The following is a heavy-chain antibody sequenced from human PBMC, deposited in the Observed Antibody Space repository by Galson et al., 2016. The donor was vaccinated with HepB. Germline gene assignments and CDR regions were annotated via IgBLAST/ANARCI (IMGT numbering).Heavy chain of an antibody. J-gene: IGHJ5*02. CDR1: GFSVSFNY. Sequence: SLRLSCAVSGFSVSFNYMSWVRQAPGKGLEWVSAIYGSTTYYADSVKGRFTIARHDSESTLYLHMNSLKTEDTAVYYCARGTSSGWYGLLDRWGQGSLVTVSS. CDR3: ARGTSSGWYGLLDR. D-gene: IGHD6-19*01. V-gene: IGHV3-53*04. CDR2: IYGSTT.